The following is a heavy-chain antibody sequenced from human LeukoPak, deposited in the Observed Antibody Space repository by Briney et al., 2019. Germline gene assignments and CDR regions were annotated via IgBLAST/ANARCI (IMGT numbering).Heavy chain of an antibody. CDR3: TRDGAATFPDF. D-gene: IGHD1-26*01. Sequence: SETLSLTCTVSGGSISGYYWSCTPQSAGKGLEWTASIYGRESADYNSLLDGRITMSLDTSKNQFLLELTSVTAADTAVDCCTRDGAATFPDFWGQGTLVTVSS. CDR2: IYGRESA. CDR1: GGSISGYY. J-gene: IGHJ4*02. V-gene: IGHV4-4*07.